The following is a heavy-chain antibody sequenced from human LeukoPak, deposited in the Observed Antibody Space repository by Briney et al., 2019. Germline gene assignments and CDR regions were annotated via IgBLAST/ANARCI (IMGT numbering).Heavy chain of an antibody. CDR3: ARAEGGGRYYFDD. J-gene: IGHJ4*02. D-gene: IGHD2-15*01. V-gene: IGHV4-4*07. CDR1: GGSINNYY. Sequence: SETLSLTCTVSGGSINNYYWSWIRQPAGRGLEWIGRIYASGSTNYNPSLKSRVTMSVDTSKNQFSLKLSSVTAADTAVYYCARAEGGGRYYFDDWGQGTLVTVSS. CDR2: IYASGST.